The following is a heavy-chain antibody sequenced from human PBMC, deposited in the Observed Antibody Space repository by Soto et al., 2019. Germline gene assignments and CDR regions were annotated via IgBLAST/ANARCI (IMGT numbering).Heavy chain of an antibody. D-gene: IGHD3-9*01. J-gene: IGHJ2*01. CDR3: ARVVPAALGYYDIFFFFQAEDGIRDVRSVSAFLLNRSSDL. CDR2: IYYSGST. Sequence: PERGLERIGYIYYSGSTYYNPSLKSRVTISVDTSKNQFSLKLSSVTAADLAVYYCARVVPAALGYYDIFFFFQAEDGIRDVRSVSAFLLNRSSDL. V-gene: IGHV4-31*02.